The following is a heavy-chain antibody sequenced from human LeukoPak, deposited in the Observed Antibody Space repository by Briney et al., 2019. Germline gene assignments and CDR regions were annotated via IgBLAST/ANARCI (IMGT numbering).Heavy chain of an antibody. V-gene: IGHV3-48*01. CDR3: TRVVLVGTTYSYFDY. Sequence: GGSLRLSCAASGFTFSTYAMNWVRQAPGKGLEWLSYITGSDSSTYYADSVKGRFTISRDNAKKSLYLQMDSLRVEDTAVYYCTRVVLVGTTYSYFDYWGQGTLVTVSS. J-gene: IGHJ4*02. D-gene: IGHD1-26*01. CDR1: GFTFSTYA. CDR2: ITGSDSST.